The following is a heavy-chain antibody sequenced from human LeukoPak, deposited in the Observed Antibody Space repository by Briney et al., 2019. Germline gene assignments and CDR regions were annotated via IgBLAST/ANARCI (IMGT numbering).Heavy chain of an antibody. J-gene: IGHJ3*02. CDR2: IYPGDSDT. CDR1: GYSFTSYW. Sequence: RGESLKISCKGSGYSFTSYWIGWVRQMPGKGLEWMGIIYPGDSDTRYSPSFQGQVTISADKSISTAYLQWSSLKASDTAMYYCASAPGGMATIHDAFDIWGQGTMVTVSS. V-gene: IGHV5-51*01. D-gene: IGHD5-24*01. CDR3: ASAPGGMATIHDAFDI.